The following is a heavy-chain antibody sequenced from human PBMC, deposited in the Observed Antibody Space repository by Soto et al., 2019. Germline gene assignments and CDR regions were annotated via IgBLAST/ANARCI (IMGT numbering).Heavy chain of an antibody. Sequence: DVHLLESGGGLVQPGGSLRLSCAVSGLTFGSYAMTWVRQAPGKGLEWVSGISGSGGSTYYADSVKGRFTISRDNSKNTLYLQMSSRRAEDTAIYYCAKDARYYWKIDYWGQGPLVTVSS. V-gene: IGHV3-23*01. CDR2: ISGSGGST. CDR3: AKDARYYWKIDY. J-gene: IGHJ4*02. CDR1: GLTFGSYA. D-gene: IGHD1-20*01.